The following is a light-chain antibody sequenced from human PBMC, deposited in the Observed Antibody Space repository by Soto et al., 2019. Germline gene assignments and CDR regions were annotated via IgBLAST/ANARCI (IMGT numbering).Light chain of an antibody. V-gene: IGLV2-23*01. CDR1: SSDVGSYNL. J-gene: IGLJ1*01. Sequence: HSVLTKPAAVAGTPGQSITSSCTGTSSDVGSYNLVSWYQHHPGKTPKLMIYEGSRRPSGVSNRFSASKSGNTASLTISGLQAEDEAEYYCCSYETSSTYVFGSGTKVTV. CDR2: EGS. CDR3: CSYETSSTYV.